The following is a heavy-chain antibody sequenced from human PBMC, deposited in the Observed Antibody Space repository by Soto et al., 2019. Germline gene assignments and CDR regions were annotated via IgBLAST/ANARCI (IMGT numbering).Heavy chain of an antibody. V-gene: IGHV3-7*03. CDR2: IKQDGSEK. D-gene: IGHD2-15*01. CDR1: GFTLSSYW. Sequence: LRLSCAASGFTLSSYWMSWVRQAPGKGLEWVANIKQDGSEKYYVDSVKGRFTISRDNAKNSLYLQMNSLRAEDTAVYYCARGIGYCSGGSCYPNGQVDYWGQGTRVTVSS. CDR3: ARGIGYCSGGSCYPNGQVDY. J-gene: IGHJ4*02.